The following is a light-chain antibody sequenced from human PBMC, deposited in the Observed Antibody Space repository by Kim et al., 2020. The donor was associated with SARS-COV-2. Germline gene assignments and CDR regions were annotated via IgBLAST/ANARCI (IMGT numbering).Light chain of an antibody. CDR1: QSVSGN. Sequence: LSVAPGERATRSCRASQSVSGNVAWYQQKPGQAPRLLIYHVSTRATGIPARFSGTRSGTEFTLTISSLQPGDFAVYYCQQYDNGYTFGQGTKLEI. CDR2: HVS. CDR3: QQYDNGYT. V-gene: IGKV3-15*01. J-gene: IGKJ2*01.